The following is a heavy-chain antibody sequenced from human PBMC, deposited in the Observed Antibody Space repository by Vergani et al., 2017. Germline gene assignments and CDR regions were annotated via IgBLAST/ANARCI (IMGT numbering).Heavy chain of an antibody. J-gene: IGHJ4*02. CDR2: IYYSGST. D-gene: IGHD6-13*01. V-gene: IGHV4-39*01. CDR1: GGPISSSSYY. Sequence: QLQLQESGPGLVKPSETLSLTCTVSGGPISSSSYYWGWIRQPPGKGLEWIGSIYYSGSTYYNPSLKSRVTLSVDTSKNQFSLKLSSVTAADTAVYYCARGHSSSWYFYFDYWGQGTLVTVSS. CDR3: ARGHSSSWYFYFDY.